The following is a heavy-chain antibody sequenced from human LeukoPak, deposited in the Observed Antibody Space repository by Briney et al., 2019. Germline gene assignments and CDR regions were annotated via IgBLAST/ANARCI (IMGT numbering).Heavy chain of an antibody. J-gene: IGHJ4*02. V-gene: IGHV4-59*01. CDR3: ASPEYYYGSGSYHYYCDY. D-gene: IGHD3-10*01. CDR1: GGSISSYY. CDR2: IYYSGST. Sequence: PSETLSLTCTVSGGSISSYYWSWIRQPPGKGLEWIGYIYYSGSTNYNPPLKSRVTISVDTSKNQFSLKLSSVTAADTAVYYCASPEYYYGSGSYHYYCDYWGQGTLVTVSS.